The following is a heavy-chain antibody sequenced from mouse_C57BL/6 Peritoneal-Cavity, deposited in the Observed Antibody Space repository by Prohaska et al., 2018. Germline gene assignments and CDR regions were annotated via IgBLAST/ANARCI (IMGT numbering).Heavy chain of an antibody. CDR2: ISYDGSN. CDR3: ARDYYGSFDY. J-gene: IGHJ2*01. Sequence: DVQLQESGPGLVKPSQSLSLTCSVTGYSITSGYYWNWIRQFPGNKLEWMGYISYDGSNKYNPSLKNRISITRDTSKNQFFLKLNSVTTEDTATYYCARDYYGSFDYWGQGTTLTVSS. D-gene: IGHD1-1*01. CDR1: GYSITSGYY. V-gene: IGHV3-6*01.